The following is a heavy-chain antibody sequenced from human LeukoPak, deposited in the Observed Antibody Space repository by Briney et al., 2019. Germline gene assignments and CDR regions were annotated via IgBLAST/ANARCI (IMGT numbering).Heavy chain of an antibody. Sequence: RGSLRLSCAASGFTFSRYAMSWVRQAPGKGLEWVSSISGSGGSTYYADSAKGRFTISRDNSKNTLYLQKSSLRVEDTAVYYCTRDSGTTGEVKFDPWGQGTLVTVSS. CDR3: TRDSGTTGEVKFDP. CDR2: ISGSGGST. V-gene: IGHV3-23*01. J-gene: IGHJ5*02. D-gene: IGHD3-10*01. CDR1: GFTFSRYA.